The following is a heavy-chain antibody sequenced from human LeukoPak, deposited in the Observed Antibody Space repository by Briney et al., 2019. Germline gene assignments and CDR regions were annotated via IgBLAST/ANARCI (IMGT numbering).Heavy chain of an antibody. D-gene: IGHD3-16*02. CDR3: ARVASITFGGVIARRVLRY. V-gene: IGHV7-4-1*02. Sequence: ASVKVSCKASGYTFTSYAMNWVRQAPGQGLEWMGLINTNTGNPTYAQGFTGRFVFSLDTSVSTAYLQISSLKAEDTAVYYCARVASITFGGVIARRVLRYWGQGTLVTVSS. CDR1: GYTFTSYA. J-gene: IGHJ4*02. CDR2: INTNTGNP.